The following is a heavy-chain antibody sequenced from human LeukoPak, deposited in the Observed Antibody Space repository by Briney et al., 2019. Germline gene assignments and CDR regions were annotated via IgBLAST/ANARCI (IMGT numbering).Heavy chain of an antibody. D-gene: IGHD2-2*01. CDR2: ISWNSGSI. J-gene: IGHJ4*02. CDR3: AKDIGSGYCSSTSCQTTNIDY. Sequence: GGSLRLSCAASGFTFDDYAMHWVRQAPGKGLEWVSGISWNSGSIGYADSVKGRFTISGDNAKNSLYLQMNSLRAEDTALYYCAKDIGSGYCSSTSCQTTNIDYWGQGTLVTVSS. V-gene: IGHV3-9*01. CDR1: GFTFDDYA.